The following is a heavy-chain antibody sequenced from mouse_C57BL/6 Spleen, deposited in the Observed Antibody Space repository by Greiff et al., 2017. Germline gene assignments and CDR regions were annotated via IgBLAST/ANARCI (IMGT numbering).Heavy chain of an antibody. V-gene: IGHV1-50*01. J-gene: IGHJ4*01. CDR2: IGPSDSYT. Sequence: VQLQQPGAELVKPGASVKLSCKASGYTFTSYWMQWVKQRPGQGLEWIGEIGPSDSYTNYNQKFKGKATLTVDTTSSTAYMQLSSLTSEDSAVYYCAMFPSVEGYAMGHWGQGTSVTVSS. CDR3: AMFPSVEGYAMGH. CDR1: GYTFTSYW.